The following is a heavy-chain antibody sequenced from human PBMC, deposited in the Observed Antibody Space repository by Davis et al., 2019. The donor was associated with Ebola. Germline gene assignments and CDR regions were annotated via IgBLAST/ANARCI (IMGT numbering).Heavy chain of an antibody. CDR1: GFTVSSNY. CDR2: SRNQENHYNT. Sequence: GGSLRLSCAASGFTVSSNYMDWVRLTPGTGLEWVGLSRNQENHYNTEYAASVRGRFTISRDDSKKSMYLQMNSLRTEDTAVYYCVTENWYRFESWGQGTLVTVSS. D-gene: IGHD1/OR15-1a*01. CDR3: VTENWYRFES. J-gene: IGHJ4*02. V-gene: IGHV3-72*01.